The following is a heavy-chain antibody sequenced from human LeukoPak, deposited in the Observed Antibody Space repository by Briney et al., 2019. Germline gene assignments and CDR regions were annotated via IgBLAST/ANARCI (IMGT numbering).Heavy chain of an antibody. CDR2: ISGSSGAT. D-gene: IGHD2-15*01. Sequence: GGSLRLSCAASGFAFSRNDMFWVRQAPGKGLEWVSCISGSSGATYYADSVRGRFTISRDNSKNTVFLQMNSLRAEDTAIYYCAKGGPGAFDFWGQGAMVTVSS. CDR3: AKGGPGAFDF. V-gene: IGHV3-23*01. CDR1: GFAFSRND. J-gene: IGHJ3*01.